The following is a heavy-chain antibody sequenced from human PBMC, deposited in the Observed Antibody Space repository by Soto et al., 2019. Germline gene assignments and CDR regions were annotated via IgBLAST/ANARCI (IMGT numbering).Heavy chain of an antibody. CDR3: ARLVGWGMDCCGGSCYSH. Sequence: EVQLVESGGGLVQPGGSLRLSCAASGFTFSSYEMNWVRQAPGKGLEWVSYISSSGSTIYYADSVKGRFTISRDNAKNSLYLQMNSLRAEDTAVYYCARLVGWGMDCCGGSCYSHWGQGTLVTVSS. CDR2: ISSSGSTI. CDR1: GFTFSSYE. V-gene: IGHV3-48*03. D-gene: IGHD2-15*01. J-gene: IGHJ4*02.